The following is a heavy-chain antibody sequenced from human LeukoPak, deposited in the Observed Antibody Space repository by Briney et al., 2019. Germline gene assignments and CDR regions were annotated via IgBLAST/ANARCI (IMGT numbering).Heavy chain of an antibody. V-gene: IGHV4-61*02. CDR2: IYTSGST. Sequence: PSQTLSLTCTASGGSISSRRYYWSWIRQPAGNGLEWIGRIYTSGSTNYNPSLKSRVTMSVDTSKNQFSLKLSSVTAADTAIYYCAKNSLYGDHFDSWGQGALVTVSS. CDR3: AKNSLYGDHFDS. J-gene: IGHJ4*02. D-gene: IGHD4-17*01. CDR1: GGSISSRRYY.